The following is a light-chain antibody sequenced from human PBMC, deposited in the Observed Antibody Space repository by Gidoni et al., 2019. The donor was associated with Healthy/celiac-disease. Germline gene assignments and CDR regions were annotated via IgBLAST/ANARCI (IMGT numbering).Light chain of an antibody. CDR2: DVS. Sequence: QSALTQPRSVSGSPGQSFTISCTGTSSDVGGYNYVSWHQQHPGKAPKLMIYDVSKRPSGVPDRFSGSKSGNTASLTISGLQAEDEADYYCCSYAGSYTLFGTGTKVTVL. CDR1: SSDVGGYNY. V-gene: IGLV2-11*01. J-gene: IGLJ1*01. CDR3: CSYAGSYTL.